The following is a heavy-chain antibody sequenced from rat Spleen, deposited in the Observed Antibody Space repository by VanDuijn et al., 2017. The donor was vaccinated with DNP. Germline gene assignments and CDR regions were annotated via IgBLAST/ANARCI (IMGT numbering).Heavy chain of an antibody. J-gene: IGHJ2*01. D-gene: IGHD4-5*01. Sequence: EVQLVESGGGLVQPGRSLKLACAASGFTFSKYGMAWVRQAPTKGLEWVASISTGGSNTYYRDSVKGRFTISRDNAKNTQYLQMDSLRSEDTATYYCGRHGRGNPPFDYWGQGVMVTVSS. CDR1: GFTFSKYG. CDR3: GRHGRGNPPFDY. V-gene: IGHV5S13*01. CDR2: ISTGGSNT.